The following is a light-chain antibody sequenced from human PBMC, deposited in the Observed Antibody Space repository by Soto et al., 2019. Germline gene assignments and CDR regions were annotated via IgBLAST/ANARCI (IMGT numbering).Light chain of an antibody. CDR3: QQYGSSPRFT. J-gene: IGKJ3*01. V-gene: IGKV3-20*01. CDR1: QSVRSSY. Sequence: EIVLTQSPGTLSLSPGERATLACRASQSVRSSYLAWYQQKPGQAPRLLIYGASTRATGIPDRFSGSGSGTAFTITISRLEPEDFAVYYCQQYGSSPRFTFGPGTKVDIK. CDR2: GAS.